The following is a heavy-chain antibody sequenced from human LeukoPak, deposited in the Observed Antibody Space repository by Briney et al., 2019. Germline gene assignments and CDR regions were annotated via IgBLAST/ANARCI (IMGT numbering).Heavy chain of an antibody. CDR3: ARENRYCSSTSCYSTTGWFDP. Sequence: SETLSLTCTVSGDSIGTGDYYWSWIRQPPGKGLEWIGYIYYSGSTYYNPSLKSRVTISVDTSKNQFSLKLSSVTAADTAVYYCARENRYCSSTSCYSTTGWFDPWGQGTLVTVSS. J-gene: IGHJ5*02. V-gene: IGHV4-30-4*01. CDR2: IYYSGST. D-gene: IGHD2-2*01. CDR1: GDSIGTGDYY.